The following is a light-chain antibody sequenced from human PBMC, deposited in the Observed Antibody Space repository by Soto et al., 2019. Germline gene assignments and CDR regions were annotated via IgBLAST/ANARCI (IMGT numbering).Light chain of an antibody. CDR3: QQFYMGWT. CDR2: DVS. J-gene: IGKJ1*01. Sequence: DIQMTQSPSTLSASVGDTVTITCWASQSVRGALVWYHHQPGRAPKVLIYDVSTLETGVPSRFSGFGSGTEFTLAISRLQPDDFGTYYCQQFYMGWTFGPGTRVDLK. CDR1: QSVRGA. V-gene: IGKV1-5*01.